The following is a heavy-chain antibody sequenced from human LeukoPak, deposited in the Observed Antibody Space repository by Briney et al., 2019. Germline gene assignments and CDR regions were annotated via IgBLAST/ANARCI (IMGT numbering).Heavy chain of an antibody. J-gene: IGHJ6*02. D-gene: IGHD4-23*01. CDR1: GFTFSSHW. V-gene: IGHV3-7*01. CDR3: ARDNDYGGNSGPGNYYYGMDV. CDR2: IKPDESEK. Sequence: GGSLRLSCAASGFTFSSHWMSWVRQAPGKGLEWVANIKPDESEKYYVDSVKGRFTISRDNAKNSLYLQMTSLRAEDTAVYYCARDNDYGGNSGPGNYYYGMDVRGQGTTVTVSS.